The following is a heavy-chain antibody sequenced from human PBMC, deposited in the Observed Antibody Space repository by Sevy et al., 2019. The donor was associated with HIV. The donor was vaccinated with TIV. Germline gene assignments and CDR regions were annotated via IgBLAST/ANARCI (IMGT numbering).Heavy chain of an antibody. CDR3: AGGVEAKREYYFDY. V-gene: IGHV4-59*08. J-gene: IGHJ4*02. Sequence: SETLSLTCTVSGGSITSLYWNWIRQPPGKGLEWIANIYYNGHINYNPSLKSRVTLSLDTSKNQFSLRLSSVTAADTAMYYCAGGVEAKREYYFDYWGQGTLVTVSS. CDR1: GGSITSLY. CDR2: IYYNGHI. D-gene: IGHD3-10*01.